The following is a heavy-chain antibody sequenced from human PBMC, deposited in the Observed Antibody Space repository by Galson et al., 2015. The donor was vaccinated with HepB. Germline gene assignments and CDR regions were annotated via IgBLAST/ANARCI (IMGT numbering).Heavy chain of an antibody. Sequence: SLRLSCAASGFTFSSYGMHWVRQAPGKGLEWVAVISYDGSNKYYADSVKGRFTISRDNSKNTLYLQMNSLRAEDTAVYYCAKDLFADCSGGSCYPRGYWGQGTLVTVSS. D-gene: IGHD2-15*01. CDR1: GFTFSSYG. CDR2: ISYDGSNK. V-gene: IGHV3-30*18. J-gene: IGHJ4*02. CDR3: AKDLFADCSGGSCYPRGY.